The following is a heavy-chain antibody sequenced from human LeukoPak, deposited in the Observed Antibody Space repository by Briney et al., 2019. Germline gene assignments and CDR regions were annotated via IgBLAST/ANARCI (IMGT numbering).Heavy chain of an antibody. V-gene: IGHV1-2*02. CDR2: INPNSGGT. D-gene: IGHD3-22*01. CDR1: GYTFTGYY. CDR3: ASSPPDYYDSSGSLDY. Sequence: GASVKVSCKASGYTFTGYYMHWVRQAPGQGLEWMGWINPNSGGTNYAQKFQGRVTMTRDTSISTAYMELSRLRSDDTAVYYCASSPPDYYDSSGSLDYWGQGTLVTVSS. J-gene: IGHJ4*02.